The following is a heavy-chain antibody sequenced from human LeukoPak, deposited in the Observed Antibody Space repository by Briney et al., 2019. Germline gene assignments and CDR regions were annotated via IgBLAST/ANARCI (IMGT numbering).Heavy chain of an antibody. V-gene: IGHV4-30-2*01. Sequence: PSQTLSLTCAVSGGSISSGGYSWSWIRQPPGKGLEWIGYIYHSGSTYYNPSLKSRVTISVDRSKNQFSLKLSSVTAADTAVYYCARDKDQTNWFDPWGQETLVTVSS. CDR1: GGSISSGGYS. J-gene: IGHJ5*02. CDR2: IYHSGST. CDR3: ARDKDQTNWFDP. D-gene: IGHD2-15*01.